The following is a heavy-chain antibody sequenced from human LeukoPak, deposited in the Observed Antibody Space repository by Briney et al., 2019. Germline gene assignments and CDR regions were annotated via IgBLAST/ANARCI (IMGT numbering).Heavy chain of an antibody. V-gene: IGHV3-53*01. CDR1: GFIVRSNH. Sequence: GGSLRLSCAAFGFIVRSNHINWVRQAPGKGLEWVSITYSGDTTYYADSVKGRFTISRDNSKNTLYLQMNSLRADDTAVYYCAMKAVPRPRLNDAFDFWGQGTVVSVSS. J-gene: IGHJ3*01. D-gene: IGHD6-25*01. CDR3: AMKAVPRPRLNDAFDF. CDR2: TYSGDTT.